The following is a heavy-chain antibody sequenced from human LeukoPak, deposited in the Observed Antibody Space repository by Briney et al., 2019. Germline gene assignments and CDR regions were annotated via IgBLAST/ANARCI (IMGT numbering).Heavy chain of an antibody. CDR2: ISYDGSSK. CDR3: ARAGGNRGWFGELLPSYYFDY. Sequence: PGRSLRLSCAASGFTFSSYAMHWVRQAPGKGLEWVAVISYDGSSKYYADSVKGRFTISRDNSKNTLYLQMNSLRAEDTAVYCCARAGGNRGWFGELLPSYYFDYWGQGTLVTVSS. J-gene: IGHJ4*02. CDR1: GFTFSSYA. D-gene: IGHD3-10*01. V-gene: IGHV3-30-3*01.